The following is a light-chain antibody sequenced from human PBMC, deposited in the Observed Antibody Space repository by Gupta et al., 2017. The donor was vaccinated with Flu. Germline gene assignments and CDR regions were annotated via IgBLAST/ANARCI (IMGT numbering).Light chain of an antibody. Sequence: QSALTQPRSVSGPPGQSVTISCTGSSTDVGDYNYVSWYQQHPGKAPKLMIYDVTKRPSGIPDRFSASKSGNTASLTISGLQADDEADYYCSSYASSFTFWIFGGGTRLTVL. CDR2: DVT. J-gene: IGLJ2*01. V-gene: IGLV2-11*01. CDR3: SSYASSFTFWI. CDR1: STDVGDYNY.